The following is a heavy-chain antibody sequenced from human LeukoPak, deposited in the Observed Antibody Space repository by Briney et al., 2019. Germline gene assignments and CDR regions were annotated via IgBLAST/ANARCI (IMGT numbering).Heavy chain of an antibody. V-gene: IGHV3-48*01. CDR2: ISSGSSTI. J-gene: IGHJ4*02. CDR3: ARVRLWTNGDPDY. Sequence: GGSLRLSCAASGFTFSSYSMNWVRQAPGKGLEWVSYISSGSSTIYYADSVKGRFTISRDNAKNSLYLQMNSLRAEDTAVYYCARVRLWTNGDPDYWGQGTLVTVSS. D-gene: IGHD2-8*01. CDR1: GFTFSSYS.